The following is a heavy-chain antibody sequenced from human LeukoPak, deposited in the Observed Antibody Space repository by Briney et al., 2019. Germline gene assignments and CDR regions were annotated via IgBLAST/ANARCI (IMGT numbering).Heavy chain of an antibody. CDR1: GFTFSSYA. CDR2: ISYDGSNK. Sequence: GGSLRLSCAASGFTFSSYAMHWVRQAPGKGLEWVAVISYDGSNKYYADSVKGRFTISRDNSKNTLYLQMNSLRAEDTAVYYCAGEGYALDYWGQGTLVTVSS. V-gene: IGHV3-30*01. CDR3: AGEGYALDY. D-gene: IGHD2-15*01. J-gene: IGHJ4*02.